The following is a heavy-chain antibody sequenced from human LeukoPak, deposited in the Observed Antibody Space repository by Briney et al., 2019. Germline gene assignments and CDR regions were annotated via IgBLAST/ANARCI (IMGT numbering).Heavy chain of an antibody. CDR2: ISWNSGSI. CDR3: AVDIPMIRGVDFDY. Sequence: PGRSLRLSCAASGFTFDDYAMHWVRQAPGKGLEWVSGISWNSGSIGYADSVKGRFTISRDNAKNSLFLQMNSLRAGDTAAYYCAVDIPMIRGVDFDYWGQGTLVTVSS. J-gene: IGHJ4*02. CDR1: GFTFDDYA. D-gene: IGHD3-10*01. V-gene: IGHV3-9*01.